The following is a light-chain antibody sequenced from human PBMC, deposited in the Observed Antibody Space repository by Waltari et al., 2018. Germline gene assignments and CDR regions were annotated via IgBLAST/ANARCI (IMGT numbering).Light chain of an antibody. CDR1: QDISNY. V-gene: IGKV1-33*01. CDR3: QQYDNPLLT. Sequence: DIQMTQSPSPLSASVGDRVTITCQASQDISNYLNWYQQKPGKAPKLLIYDASNLETGVPSRFSGSGSGTDFTFTISSLQPEDIATYYCQQYDNPLLTFGGGTKVEIK. J-gene: IGKJ4*01. CDR2: DAS.